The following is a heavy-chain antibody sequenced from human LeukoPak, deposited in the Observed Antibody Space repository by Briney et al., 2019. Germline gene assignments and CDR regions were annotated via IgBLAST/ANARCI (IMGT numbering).Heavy chain of an antibody. CDR3: ASPMIGDAFDI. J-gene: IGHJ3*02. CDR2: ISSSSSYI. D-gene: IGHD3-22*01. Sequence: GGSLRLSCAASGFTFSSYSMNWVRQAPGKGLEWVPSISSSSSYIYYADSVKGRFTISRDNAKNSLYLQMNSLRAEDTAVYYCASPMIGDAFDIWGQGTMVTVSS. CDR1: GFTFSSYS. V-gene: IGHV3-21*01.